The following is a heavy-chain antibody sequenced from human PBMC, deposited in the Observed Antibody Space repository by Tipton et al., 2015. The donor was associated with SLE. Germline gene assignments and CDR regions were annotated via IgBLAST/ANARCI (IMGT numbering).Heavy chain of an antibody. Sequence: TLSLTCTVSGGSISTHFWSWIRQPPGKGLEWIGSIYFSESANYSPSLKSRVTISLDTSRSQFSLQLSSVTAADTAVYYCARDRGWDSNDPGVAFDIWGQGTMVTVSS. CDR3: ARDRGWDSNDPGVAFDI. D-gene: IGHD6-13*01. J-gene: IGHJ3*02. V-gene: IGHV4-59*11. CDR1: GGSISTHF. CDR2: IYFSESA.